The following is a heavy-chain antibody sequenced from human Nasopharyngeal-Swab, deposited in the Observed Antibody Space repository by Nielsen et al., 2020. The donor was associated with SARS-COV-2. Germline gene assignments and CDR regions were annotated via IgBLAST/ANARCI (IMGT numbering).Heavy chain of an antibody. CDR2: INPNSGGT. CDR3: ARGAIYYDSSGYRRENWFDP. J-gene: IGHJ5*02. CDR1: GYTFTGYY. V-gene: IGHV1-2*02. Sequence: ASVKVSCKASGYTFTGYYMHWVRQAPGQGLEWMGWINPNSGGTNYAQKFQGRVTMTRDTSISTAYMELSRLRSDDTAVYYCARGAIYYDSSGYRRENWFDPWGQGTLVTVSS. D-gene: IGHD3-22*01.